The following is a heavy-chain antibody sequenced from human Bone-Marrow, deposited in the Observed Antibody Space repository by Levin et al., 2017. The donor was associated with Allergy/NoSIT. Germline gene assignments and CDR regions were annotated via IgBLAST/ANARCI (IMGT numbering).Heavy chain of an antibody. CDR1: GFTFTNFE. CDR3: ARQVPNYYSGSGYYFDY. J-gene: IGHJ4*02. CDR2: INLRGSTM. D-gene: IGHD3-22*01. V-gene: IGHV3-48*03. Sequence: GGSLRLSCEASGFTFTNFEMNWVRQAPGRGLEWISYINLRGSTMYYADSVRGRFSISRDNAKNSLFLRMDSLTAEDTAVYYCARQVPNYYSGSGYYFDYWGQGTLVTVSS.